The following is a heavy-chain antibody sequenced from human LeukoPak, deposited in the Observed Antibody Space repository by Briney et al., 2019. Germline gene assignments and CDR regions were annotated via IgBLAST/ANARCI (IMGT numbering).Heavy chain of an antibody. CDR3: AGQSSGRYYFDY. V-gene: IGHV4-39*01. Sequence: SETLSLTCTVSAGSISSSSHYWGWIRQPPGKGLEWIGSIYYSGITYYNPSLKSRVTISVDTSKNQFSLKLNSVTAAETAVYYCAGQSSGRYYFDYWGQGALVTVSS. D-gene: IGHD3-16*02. CDR1: AGSISSSSHY. CDR2: IYYSGIT. J-gene: IGHJ4*02.